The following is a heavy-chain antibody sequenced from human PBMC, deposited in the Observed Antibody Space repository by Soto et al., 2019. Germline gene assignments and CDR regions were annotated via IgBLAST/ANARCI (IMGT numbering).Heavy chain of an antibody. Sequence: QITLKESGPTLVKPTQTLTLTCTFSGFSLATSEMGVGWIRQPPGQALEWLAIIYWDDDKRYNASLKDRLSITKDNSKNQVVLRMTNLDHVDTATYYCIHLKESTGYYRVAVDNWGQGTLVTVSS. CDR1: GFSLATSEMG. D-gene: IGHD3-22*01. CDR3: IHLKESTGYYRVAVDN. V-gene: IGHV2-5*02. J-gene: IGHJ4*02. CDR2: IYWDDDK.